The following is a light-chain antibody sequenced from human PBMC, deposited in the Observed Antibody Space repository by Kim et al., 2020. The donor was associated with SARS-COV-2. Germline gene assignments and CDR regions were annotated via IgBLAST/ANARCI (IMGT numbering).Light chain of an antibody. J-gene: IGLJ3*02. CDR1: TGTVTSGHY. Sequence: PGGPVTLPCGPTTGTVTSGHYPYWFQQKPGQAPRTLIYDPGNKHSWTPARFSGSLLGGKAALTLSGAQPEDEAEYYCLLSYSGALVFGGGTQLTVL. V-gene: IGLV7-46*01. CDR2: DPG. CDR3: LLSYSGALV.